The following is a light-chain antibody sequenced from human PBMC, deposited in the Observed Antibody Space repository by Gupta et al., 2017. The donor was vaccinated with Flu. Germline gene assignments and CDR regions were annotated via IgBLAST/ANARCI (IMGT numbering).Light chain of an antibody. CDR3: QQRSNWPGVT. Sequence: EIVLTQSTATLSLSPGERATLSCRASQSVSSYLAWYQQKPGQAPRLLIYDASNRATGIPARFSGSGSGTDFTLTISSLEPEDFAVYYCQQRSNWPGVTFGQGTKLEIK. CDR2: DAS. CDR1: QSVSSY. V-gene: IGKV3-11*01. J-gene: IGKJ2*01.